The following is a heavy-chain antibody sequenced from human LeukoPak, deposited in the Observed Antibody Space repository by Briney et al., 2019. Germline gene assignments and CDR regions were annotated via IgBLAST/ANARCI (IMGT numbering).Heavy chain of an antibody. CDR2: ISYSGSP. Sequence: SETLSLTCTVSGAYISSGGYYWSWIRQHPGKGLEWIGYISYSGSPYYNPSLKSRVTISVDTSRNQFSLKLSSVTAADTAVYYCARGPHCSSTSCYSEYFHHWGQGTLVTVSS. CDR3: ARGPHCSSTSCYSEYFHH. CDR1: GAYISSGGYY. J-gene: IGHJ1*01. D-gene: IGHD2-2*01. V-gene: IGHV4-31*03.